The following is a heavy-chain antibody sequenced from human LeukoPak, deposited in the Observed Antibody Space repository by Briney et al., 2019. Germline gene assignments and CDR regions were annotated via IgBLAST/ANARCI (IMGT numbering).Heavy chain of an antibody. Sequence: GGSLRLSCVASGFTFSSFAMSWVRQAPGKGLEWVSGISGSGGSTNYADSVKARFTISRDNSKNTMYLQMNSLRVEDTAIYYCSKDRICSGGSCHFDYWGQGTLVTVSS. V-gene: IGHV3-23*01. J-gene: IGHJ4*02. D-gene: IGHD2-15*01. CDR1: GFTFSSFA. CDR3: SKDRICSGGSCHFDY. CDR2: ISGSGGST.